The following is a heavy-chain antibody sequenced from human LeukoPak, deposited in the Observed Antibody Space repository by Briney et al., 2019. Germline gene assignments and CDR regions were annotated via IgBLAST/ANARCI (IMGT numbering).Heavy chain of an antibody. J-gene: IGHJ4*02. CDR2: IFHSGHT. CDR3: AACGGDCYGYYFDY. D-gene: IGHD2-21*02. Sequence: SETLSLTCTVSGGSVSSGNFYWSWIRQPPGKGLEWIGYIFHSGHTNYNPSLKSRVTMSVDTSKNQFSLKLPSVTAADTAVYYCAACGGDCYGYYFDYWGQGTLVTVSS. CDR1: GGSVSSGNFY. V-gene: IGHV4-61*01.